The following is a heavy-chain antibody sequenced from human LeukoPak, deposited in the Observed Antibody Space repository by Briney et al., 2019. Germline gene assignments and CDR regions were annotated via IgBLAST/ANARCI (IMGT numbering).Heavy chain of an antibody. CDR2: INPNSGGT. J-gene: IGHJ4*02. CDR1: GYTFTGYY. CDR3: ARDRRTYYYGSGSYYYFDY. D-gene: IGHD3-10*01. V-gene: IGHV1-2*02. Sequence: ASVKVSCKASGYTFTGYYMHWVRQAPGQGLEWMGWINPNSGGTNYARKFQGRVTMTRDTSISTAYMELSRLRSDDTAVYYCARDRRTYYYGSGSYYYFDYWGQGTLVTVSS.